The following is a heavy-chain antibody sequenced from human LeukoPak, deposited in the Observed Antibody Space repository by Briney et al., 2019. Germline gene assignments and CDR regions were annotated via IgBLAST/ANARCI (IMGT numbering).Heavy chain of an antibody. Sequence: PGGSLRLSCAVSGLIFSSYGMHWVRQAPGKGLEWVAVVGDDEKTIFYADSLKGRFTVSRDNSKNTVFLQMNSLRDEDTAVYYCAREKQSGGTPFDYWGQGSLVTVSS. V-gene: IGHV3-30*12. CDR3: AREKQSGGTPFDY. CDR1: GLIFSSYG. D-gene: IGHD1-26*01. CDR2: VGDDEKTI. J-gene: IGHJ4*02.